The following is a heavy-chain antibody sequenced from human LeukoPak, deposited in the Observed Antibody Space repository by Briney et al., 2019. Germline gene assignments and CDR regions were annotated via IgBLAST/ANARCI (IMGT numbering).Heavy chain of an antibody. V-gene: IGHV6-1*01. CDR1: GDSVSRNTAG. CDR3: ATGDDYYYYMDV. CDR2: TYYRSKWYS. D-gene: IGHD3-10*01. Sequence: SQTLSLTCAISGDSVSRNTAGWNWIRQSPSRGLEWLGRTYYRSKWYSDFAPSVRNRITINPDTSKNQFSLQLNSVTPEDTAVYYCATGDDYYYYMDVWGKGTTVTISS. J-gene: IGHJ6*03.